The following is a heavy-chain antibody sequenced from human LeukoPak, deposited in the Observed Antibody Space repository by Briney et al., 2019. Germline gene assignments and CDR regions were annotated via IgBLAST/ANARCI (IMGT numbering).Heavy chain of an antibody. Sequence: ASVKVSCKASGYTFTGYHMHWVRQAPGQGLEWMGWINAGNGNTKYSQKFQGRVTITRDTSASTAYMELSSLRSEDTAVYYCARVFVSNPQYNWFDPWGQGTLVTVSS. CDR3: ARVFVSNPQYNWFDP. J-gene: IGHJ5*02. V-gene: IGHV1-3*01. D-gene: IGHD3-16*02. CDR1: GYTFTGYH. CDR2: INAGNGNT.